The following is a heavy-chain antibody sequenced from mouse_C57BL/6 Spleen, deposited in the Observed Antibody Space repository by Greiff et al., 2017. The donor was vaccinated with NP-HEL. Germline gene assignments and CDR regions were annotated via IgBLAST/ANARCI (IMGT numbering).Heavy chain of an antibody. CDR1: GYTFTDYE. D-gene: IGHD2-3*01. J-gene: IGHJ2*01. Sequence: QVQLQQSGAELVRPGASVTLSCKASGYTFTDYEMHWVKQTPVHGLEWIGAIDPATGGTAYNQKFKGKAILTADKSSSTAYMELRSLTSEDSAVYYCTRRRDGYFDYWGQGTTLTVSS. V-gene: IGHV1-15*01. CDR2: IDPATGGT. CDR3: TRRRDGYFDY.